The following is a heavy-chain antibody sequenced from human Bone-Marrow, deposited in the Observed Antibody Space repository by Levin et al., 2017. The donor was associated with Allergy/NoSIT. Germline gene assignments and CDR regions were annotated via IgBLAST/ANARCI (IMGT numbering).Heavy chain of an antibody. CDR1: GGSVSSGSYY. CDR2: IYYSGST. Sequence: SETLSLTCTVSGGSVSSGSYYWSWIRQPPGKGLEWIGYIYYSGSTNYNPSLKSRVTISVDTSKNQFSLKLSSVTAADTAVYYCAREGGLGYCSGGSCYGTGDYWGQGTLVTVSS. CDR3: AREGGLGYCSGGSCYGTGDY. D-gene: IGHD2-15*01. V-gene: IGHV4-61*01. J-gene: IGHJ4*02.